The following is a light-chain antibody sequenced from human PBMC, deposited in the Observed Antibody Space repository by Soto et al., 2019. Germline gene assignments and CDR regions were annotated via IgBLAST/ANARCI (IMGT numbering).Light chain of an antibody. J-gene: IGKJ4*01. CDR2: GTS. V-gene: IGKV3-20*01. Sequence: EIVLTQSPGTLSLSPGEIATLSCRTSQYVSSTDLAWYHQKPGQAPRLLIYGTSSMATGIPDRFSGSGSGTDFTLTISRLEPDDFAVYFCQHYGSLPLTFGGGTKVEIK. CDR3: QHYGSLPLT. CDR1: QYVSSTD.